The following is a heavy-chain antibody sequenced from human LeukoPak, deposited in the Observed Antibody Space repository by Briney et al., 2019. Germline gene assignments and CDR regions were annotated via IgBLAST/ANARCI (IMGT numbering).Heavy chain of an antibody. J-gene: IGHJ5*02. V-gene: IGHV4-34*01. CDR3: ARGYYSFDP. D-gene: IGHD3-10*01. CDR1: GVSFSGYY. Sequence: SETLSLTCAVYGVSFSGYYWSWIRQPPGKGLEWIGEINHSGSTNYNPSLKSRVTISVDTSKNQFSLKLSSVTAADTAVYYCARGYYSFDPWGQGTLVTVSS. CDR2: INHSGST.